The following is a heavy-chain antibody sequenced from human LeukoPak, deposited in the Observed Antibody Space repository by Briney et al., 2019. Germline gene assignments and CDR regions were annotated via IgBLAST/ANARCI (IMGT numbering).Heavy chain of an antibody. CDR3: ARHQKYYDFWSGYEFDP. V-gene: IGHV4-38-2*01. CDR2: IYHSGST. J-gene: IGHJ5*02. D-gene: IGHD3-3*01. Sequence: SETLSLTCAVSGYPISSGYYWGWIRQPPGKGLEWIGSIYHSGSTYYNPSLKSRVTIAVDTSKNQFSLKLSSVTAADTAVYYCARHQKYYDFWSGYEFDPWGQGTLVTVSS. CDR1: GYPISSGYY.